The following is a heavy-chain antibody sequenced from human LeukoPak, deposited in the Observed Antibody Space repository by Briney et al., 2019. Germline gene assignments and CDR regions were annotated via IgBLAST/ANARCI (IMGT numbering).Heavy chain of an antibody. CDR3: AREGIAAPSGAFDI. CDR2: ISWDSENI. J-gene: IGHJ3*02. Sequence: GGSLRLSCVASGFTFDDFAMHWVRQVPGKGLEWVSYISWDSENIGYADSVKGRFTISRDNAKNSLYLQMNSLRAEDTALYHCAREGIAAPSGAFDIWGQGTMVTVSS. CDR1: GFTFDDFA. D-gene: IGHD6-6*01. V-gene: IGHV3-9*01.